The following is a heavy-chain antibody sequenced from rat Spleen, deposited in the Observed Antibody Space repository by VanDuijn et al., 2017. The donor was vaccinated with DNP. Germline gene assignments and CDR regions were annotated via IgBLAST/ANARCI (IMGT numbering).Heavy chain of an antibody. CDR3: ARGPGFDL. CDR2: IWTGGST. J-gene: IGHJ1*01. D-gene: IGHD1-4*01. CDR1: GFSLTSYN. Sequence: QVQLKESGPGLVQPSQTLSLTCTVSGFSLTSYNVHWVRQPTGKGLEWMGMIWTGGSTDYNSTLKSRLSISRDTSKSQVFLKMNSLQTEDTATYYCARGPGFDLWGPGTMVTVSS. V-gene: IGHV2-30*01.